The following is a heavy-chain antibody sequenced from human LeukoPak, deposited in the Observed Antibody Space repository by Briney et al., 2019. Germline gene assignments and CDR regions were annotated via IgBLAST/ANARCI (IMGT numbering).Heavy chain of an antibody. CDR2: ISGSGGST. J-gene: IGHJ4*02. V-gene: IGHV3-23*01. CDR3: ATTFWSGYYFTYFDY. CDR1: GFTFSSYA. Sequence: PGGSLRLSCAASGFTFSSYAMSWVRQAPGKGLEWVSAISGSGGSTYYADSVKGRFTISRDNSKNTLYLQMNSLRAEDTAVYYCATTFWSGYYFTYFDYWGQGTLVTVSS. D-gene: IGHD3-3*01.